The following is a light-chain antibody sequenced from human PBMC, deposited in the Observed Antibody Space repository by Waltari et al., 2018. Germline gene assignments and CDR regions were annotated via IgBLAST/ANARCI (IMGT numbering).Light chain of an antibody. V-gene: IGKV3D-15*01. Sequence: VMTQSPATLFVSPGEGATLSCRASQSFLRHVAWYHQKSGQAPRLLIFDASARATGIPARFSGSGSGTEFTLTISSLQSEDVGVYYCQQYNNWPPLTFGGGTKVEIK. CDR1: QSFLRH. CDR3: QQYNNWPPLT. CDR2: DAS. J-gene: IGKJ4*01.